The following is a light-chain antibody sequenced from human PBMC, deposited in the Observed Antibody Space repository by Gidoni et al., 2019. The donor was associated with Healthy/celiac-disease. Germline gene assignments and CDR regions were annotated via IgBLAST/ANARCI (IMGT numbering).Light chain of an antibody. CDR3: NSRDSSGNLVV. V-gene: IGLV3-19*01. J-gene: IGLJ2*01. CDR1: SLRSYY. CDR2: GKH. Sequence: SSELTQDPAVSVALGQTVRITCQGDSLRSYYASWYQQTPGQAPVLVIYGKHNRPSGIPDRFSGSSSGNTASLTITGAQSEDEADYYCNSRDSSGNLVVFGGGTKLTVL.